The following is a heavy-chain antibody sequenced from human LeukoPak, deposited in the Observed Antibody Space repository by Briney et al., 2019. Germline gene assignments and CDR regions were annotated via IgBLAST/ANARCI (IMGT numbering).Heavy chain of an antibody. CDR3: ARDPSYHGYCSSTSCYRGNYFDY. D-gene: IGHD2-2*02. CDR1: GFTFSSYA. J-gene: IGHJ4*02. Sequence: GGSLRLSCAASGFTFSSYAMSWVRQAPGKGLEWVSAISGSGGSTYYADSVKGRFTISRDNSKNTLYLQMNSLRAEDTAVYYCARDPSYHGYCSSTSCYRGNYFDYWGQGTLVTVSS. CDR2: ISGSGGST. V-gene: IGHV3-23*01.